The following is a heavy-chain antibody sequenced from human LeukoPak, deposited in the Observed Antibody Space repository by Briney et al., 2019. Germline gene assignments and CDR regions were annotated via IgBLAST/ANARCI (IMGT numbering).Heavy chain of an antibody. J-gene: IGHJ4*02. D-gene: IGHD3-22*01. CDR1: GVTFSGYS. CDR3: AREVSEGFDF. CDR2: FGTRSTSI. Sequence: GGSLRLSCTASGVTFSGYSMNWIRQAPGKGLEWVSSFGTRSTSIYHAGSVKGRFAISRDNAKNSLYLQMNSLRAEDTAVYYCAREVSEGFDFWGQGTLVTVSS. V-gene: IGHV3-21*01.